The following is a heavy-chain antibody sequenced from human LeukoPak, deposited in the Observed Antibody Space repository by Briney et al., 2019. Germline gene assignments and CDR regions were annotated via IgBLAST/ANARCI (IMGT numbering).Heavy chain of an antibody. CDR3: YGSGSWYYFDY. D-gene: IGHD3-10*01. CDR1: GFTVSSNY. J-gene: IGHJ4*02. V-gene: IGHV3-66*02. Sequence: GGSLRLSCAASGFTVSSNYMSWVRQAPGKGLEWVSVIYSGGSTYYADSVKGRFTISRDNSKNTLYLQMNSLRAEDTAVYYCYGSGSWYYFDYWAREPWSPSPQ. CDR2: IYSGGST.